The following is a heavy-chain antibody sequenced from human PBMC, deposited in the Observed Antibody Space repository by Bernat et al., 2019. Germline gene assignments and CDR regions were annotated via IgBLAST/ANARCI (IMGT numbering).Heavy chain of an antibody. CDR2: ISSSSSTI. CDR1: GFTFSSYS. CDR3: ARDTYSSSWYEAGWFDP. V-gene: IGHV3-48*01. D-gene: IGHD6-13*01. Sequence: EVQLVESGGGLVKPGGSLRLSCAASGFTFSSYSMNWVRQAPGKGLEWVSYISSSSSTIYYADSVKGRFTISRDNAKNSLYLQMNSLRAEDTAVYYCARDTYSSSWYEAGWFDPWGQGTLVTVSS. J-gene: IGHJ5*02.